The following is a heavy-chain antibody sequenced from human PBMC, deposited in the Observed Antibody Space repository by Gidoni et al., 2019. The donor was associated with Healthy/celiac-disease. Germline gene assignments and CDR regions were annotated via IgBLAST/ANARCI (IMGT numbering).Heavy chain of an antibody. J-gene: IGHJ6*02. D-gene: IGHD1-26*01. Sequence: QVQLQESGPGLVKPSETLSLTCTVSGGPISSYYWSWIRQPPGKGLEWIGYIYYSGSTNYNPSLKSRVTISVDTSKNQFSLKLSSVTAADTAVYYCARLSGSYYYYYGMDVWGQGTTVTVSS. CDR3: ARLSGSYYYYYGMDV. CDR2: IYYSGST. CDR1: GGPISSYY. V-gene: IGHV4-59*01.